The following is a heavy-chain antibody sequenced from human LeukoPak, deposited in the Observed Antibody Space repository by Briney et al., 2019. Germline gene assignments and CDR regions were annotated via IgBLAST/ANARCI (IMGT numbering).Heavy chain of an antibody. CDR3: ARNLYGSGSYSHD. CDR1: GGTFSSYA. CDR2: IIPILGIA. Sequence: SVKVSCKASGGTFSSYAISWVRQAPGQGLEWMGRIIPILGIANYAQKFQGRVTITADKSTSTAYMELSSLRSEDTAVYYCARNLYGSGSYSHDWGQGTLATVSS. V-gene: IGHV1-69*04. J-gene: IGHJ4*02. D-gene: IGHD3-10*01.